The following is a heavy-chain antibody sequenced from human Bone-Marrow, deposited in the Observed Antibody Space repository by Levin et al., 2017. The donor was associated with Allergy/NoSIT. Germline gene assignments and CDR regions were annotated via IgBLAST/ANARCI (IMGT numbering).Heavy chain of an antibody. CDR1: GFSFRSYA. D-gene: IGHD1-26*01. J-gene: IGHJ4*02. CDR2: ISGSGDIP. V-gene: IGHV3-23*01. Sequence: LSGGSLRLSCVVSGFSFRSYAMGWVRQAPGKGLEWVSVISGSGDIPSYADSVRGRFTISRDIFKNTLSLQMTSLRVEDTAVYYCAKGDCSDDNCYSGVVDAVDYWGQGTLVTVSS. CDR3: AKGDCSDDNCYSGVVDAVDY.